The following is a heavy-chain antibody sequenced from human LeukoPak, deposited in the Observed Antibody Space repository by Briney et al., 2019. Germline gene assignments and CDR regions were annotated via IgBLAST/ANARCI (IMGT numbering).Heavy chain of an antibody. CDR1: GFTFTSSA. CDR2: IVVGSGNT. Sequence: SVRVSCKASGFTFTSSAVQWVRQARGQRLEWIGWIVVGSGNTNYTQKFQERVTITRDMSTSTAYMELSSLRSEDTAVYYCAADGNSSSFDYWGQGTLVTVSS. D-gene: IGHD6-6*01. J-gene: IGHJ4*02. V-gene: IGHV1-58*01. CDR3: AADGNSSSFDY.